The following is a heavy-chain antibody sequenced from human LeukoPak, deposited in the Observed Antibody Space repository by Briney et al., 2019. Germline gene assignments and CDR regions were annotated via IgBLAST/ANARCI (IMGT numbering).Heavy chain of an antibody. CDR3: ATGNWNYDF. D-gene: IGHD1-1*01. CDR2: VDPEDGDT. CDR1: GYTFIDYY. V-gene: IGHV1-69-2*01. Sequence: GASVKVSCKASGYTFIDYYIHWVQQAPGKGLEWMGRVDPEDGDTIYAANFQGRVTITADTSTDTAYMELSSLRSEDTALYYCATGNWNYDFWGQGTLVTVSS. J-gene: IGHJ4*02.